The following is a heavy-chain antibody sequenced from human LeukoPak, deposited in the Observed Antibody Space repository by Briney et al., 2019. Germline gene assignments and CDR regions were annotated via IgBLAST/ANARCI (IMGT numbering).Heavy chain of an antibody. CDR2: ISSSSSYI. Sequence: GGSLRLSCAASGFTFSSYSMNWVRQAPGKGLEWVSCISSSSSYIYYANSVKGRFTISRDNAKNSLYLQMNSLRAEDTAVYYCARDYENLTGSKTRFHYWGQGTLVTVSS. D-gene: IGHD3-9*01. CDR1: GFTFSSYS. J-gene: IGHJ4*02. V-gene: IGHV3-21*01. CDR3: ARDYENLTGSKTRFHY.